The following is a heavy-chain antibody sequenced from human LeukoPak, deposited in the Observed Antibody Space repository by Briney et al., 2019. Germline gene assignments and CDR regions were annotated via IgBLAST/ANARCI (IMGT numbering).Heavy chain of an antibody. Sequence: ASVKVSCKASGYTFTGYYMHWVRQAPGQGLEWMGWINPNSGDTNYAQKFQGRVTMTRDTSISTAYMELSRLRSDDTAVYYCARKGITIFGVVINAAYDYWGQGTLVTVSS. CDR3: ARKGITIFGVVINAAYDY. J-gene: IGHJ4*02. D-gene: IGHD3-3*01. CDR2: INPNSGDT. V-gene: IGHV1-2*02. CDR1: GYTFTGYY.